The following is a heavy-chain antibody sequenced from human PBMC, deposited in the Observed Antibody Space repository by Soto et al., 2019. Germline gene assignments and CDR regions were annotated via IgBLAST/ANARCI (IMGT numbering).Heavy chain of an antibody. J-gene: IGHJ4*02. CDR3: ARATGLDY. D-gene: IGHD4-17*01. V-gene: IGHV3-74*01. CDR1: GFTFNSYW. Sequence: EVQLVESGGGLVQPGGSLRLSYAAFGFTFNSYWMHWVRQAPGMGLVWVSRINSDGSSTSYADSVKGRFTISRDNAKNTLYLQMNSLRAEDTAVYYCARATGLDYWGQGTLVTVSS. CDR2: INSDGSST.